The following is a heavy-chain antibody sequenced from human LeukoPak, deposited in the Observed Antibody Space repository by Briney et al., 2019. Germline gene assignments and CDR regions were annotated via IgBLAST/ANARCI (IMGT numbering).Heavy chain of an antibody. V-gene: IGHV4-4*07. CDR1: GGSISSYY. CDR3: ARDRLYCSSTSCSAWFDP. J-gene: IGHJ5*02. Sequence: SETLSLTCTVSGGSISSYYRSWIRQPAGKGLEWIGRIYTSGSTNYNPSLKSRVTMSVDTSKNQFSLKLSSVTAADTAVYYCARDRLYCSSTSCSAWFDPWGQGTLVTVSS. D-gene: IGHD2-2*01. CDR2: IYTSGST.